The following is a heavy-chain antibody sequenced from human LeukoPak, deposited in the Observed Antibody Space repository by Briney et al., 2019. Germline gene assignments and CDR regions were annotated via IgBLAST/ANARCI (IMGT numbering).Heavy chain of an antibody. CDR2: IYPGDSDT. V-gene: IGHV5-51*01. Sequence: GESLKISCKGSGYSFTSYWIGWVRQMPGKGLEWMGIIYPGDSDTRYSPSFQGQVTISADKSITTAYLQWRSLKASDSAKYYCVRGEGYCSDGICNLFDYWGQGTLVIVSS. J-gene: IGHJ4*02. CDR3: VRGEGYCSDGICNLFDY. D-gene: IGHD2-15*01. CDR1: GYSFTSYW.